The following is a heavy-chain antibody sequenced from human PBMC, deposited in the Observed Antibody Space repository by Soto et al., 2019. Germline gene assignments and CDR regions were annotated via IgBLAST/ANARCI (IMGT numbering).Heavy chain of an antibody. CDR3: ARVRGSYYDSSGDRYFDY. J-gene: IGHJ4*02. V-gene: IGHV1-2*02. D-gene: IGHD3-22*01. Sequence: ASVKVSCKASGYTFTGYYMHWVRQAPGQGLEWMGWINPNSGGTNYAQKFQGRVTMTRDTSISTAYMELSRLRSDDTAVYYCARVRGSYYDSSGDRYFDYWGQGTLVTVSS. CDR2: INPNSGGT. CDR1: GYTFTGYY.